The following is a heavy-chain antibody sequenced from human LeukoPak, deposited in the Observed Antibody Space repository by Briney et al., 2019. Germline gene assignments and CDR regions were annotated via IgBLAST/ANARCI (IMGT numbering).Heavy chain of an antibody. CDR3: ARGGNQYYDFWSGYTGWFDP. Sequence: GGSLRLSCAASGFPFSSYWMHWVRQAPGKGLVWVSRINSDGSSTSYADSVKGRFTISRDNAKNTLYLQMNSLRAEDTAVYYCARGGNQYYDFWSGYTGWFDPWGQGTLVTVSS. V-gene: IGHV3-74*01. CDR1: GFPFSSYW. D-gene: IGHD3-3*01. CDR2: INSDGSST. J-gene: IGHJ5*02.